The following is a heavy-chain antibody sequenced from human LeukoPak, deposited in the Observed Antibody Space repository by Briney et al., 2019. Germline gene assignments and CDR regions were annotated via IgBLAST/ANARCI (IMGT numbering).Heavy chain of an antibody. Sequence: ASVKVSCKASGYTFTSYGISWVRQAPGQGLEWMGWISGYSGNTHSAQKLQGRVTMTTDTSTSTAYMELRSLRSDDTAVYYCARGPYCSGGTCYSQYFDYRGQGTLVTVSS. CDR3: ARGPYCSGGTCYSQYFDY. D-gene: IGHD2-15*01. J-gene: IGHJ4*02. CDR1: GYTFTSYG. V-gene: IGHV1-18*01. CDR2: ISGYSGNT.